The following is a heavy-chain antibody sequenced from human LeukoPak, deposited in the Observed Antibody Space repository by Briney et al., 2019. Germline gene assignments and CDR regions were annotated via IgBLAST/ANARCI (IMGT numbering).Heavy chain of an antibody. CDR3: ATARSSWCFDY. J-gene: IGHJ4*02. D-gene: IGHD6-13*01. CDR1: GYTFTGYY. Sequence: GASVKVSCKASGYTFTGYYMHWVRQAPGQGLEWMGWINPNSGGTNYAQKFQGSVTMTRDTSITTAFMELSRLTSDDTAVYYCATARSSWCFDYWGQGTLVTVSS. V-gene: IGHV1-2*02. CDR2: INPNSGGT.